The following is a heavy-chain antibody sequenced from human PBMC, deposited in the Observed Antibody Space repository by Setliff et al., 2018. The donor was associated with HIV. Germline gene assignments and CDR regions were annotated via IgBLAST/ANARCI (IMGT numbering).Heavy chain of an antibody. D-gene: IGHD2-8*01. J-gene: IGHJ3*01. CDR3: ARDASERVFRAFDV. V-gene: IGHV4-4*02. CDR2: IYHSGST. Sequence: PSETLSLTCAVSGGSLSNNNWWSWVRQTPEKGLEWIAEIYHSGSTNYNPSLKRRVTISLDKSKNQLSLRLTSVTAADTAMYYCARDASERVFRAFDVWGQGTMVTVS. CDR1: GGSLSNNNW.